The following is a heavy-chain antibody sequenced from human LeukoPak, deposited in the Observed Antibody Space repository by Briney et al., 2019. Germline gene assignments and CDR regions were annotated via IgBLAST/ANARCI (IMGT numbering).Heavy chain of an antibody. Sequence: GGSLRLSCTASGITFYGYSMDWIRQAPGKVLEWVSSFGTRSTSVYHAGSVKGRFAISRDDAKNSLYLQMNSLRAEDTALYYCAREVSEGFDFWGQGTLVTVSS. V-gene: IGHV3-21*01. D-gene: IGHD3-22*01. CDR1: GITFYGYS. J-gene: IGHJ4*02. CDR3: AREVSEGFDF. CDR2: FGTRSTSV.